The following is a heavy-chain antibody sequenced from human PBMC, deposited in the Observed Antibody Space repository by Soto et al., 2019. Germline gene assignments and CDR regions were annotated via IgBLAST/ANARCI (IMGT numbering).Heavy chain of an antibody. V-gene: IGHV1-69*12. D-gene: IGHD3-22*01. CDR1: GGTFSSYA. CDR2: IIPIFDTA. Sequence: QVQLVQSGAEVKKPGSSVKVSCKASGGTFSSYAISWVRQAPGQGLEWMGGIIPIFDTADYAQKFQGRVTITADESTKTAYMELSRLRSEDTAVYYCAGHSSGVPGYYYGMDVWGQGTTVTVSS. CDR3: AGHSSGVPGYYYGMDV. J-gene: IGHJ6*02.